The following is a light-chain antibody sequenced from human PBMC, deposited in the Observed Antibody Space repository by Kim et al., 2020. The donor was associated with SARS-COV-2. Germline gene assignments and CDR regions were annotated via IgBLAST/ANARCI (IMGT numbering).Light chain of an antibody. Sequence: QSALTQPASVSGSPGQSITISCTGTSSDVVGYNYVSWYQQHPGKAPKLMIYDVSKRPSGVSNRFSGSKSGNTASLTISGLQAEDEADYYCSSYTSSSTLVFGGGTQLTVL. V-gene: IGLV2-14*01. J-gene: IGLJ3*02. CDR2: DVS. CDR3: SSYTSSSTLV. CDR1: SSDVVGYNY.